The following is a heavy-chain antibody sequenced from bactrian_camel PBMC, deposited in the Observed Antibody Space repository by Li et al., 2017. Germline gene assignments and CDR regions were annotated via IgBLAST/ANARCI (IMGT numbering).Heavy chain of an antibody. CDR2: LDSVGRI. D-gene: IGHD7*01. V-gene: IGHV3S6*01. CDR1: VSSANDYC. Sequence: QLVESGGGSVQAGGSLRLSCAVSVSSANDYCLGWFRQASGKEREWVGSLDSVGRINYADSVKGRFTISKDNAKNSLYLAMDDLKPEDTAMYYCAVDLRISGGCSAHTPPVLGNRGQGTQVTVS. CDR3: AVDLRISGGCSAHTPPVLGN. J-gene: IGHJ4*01.